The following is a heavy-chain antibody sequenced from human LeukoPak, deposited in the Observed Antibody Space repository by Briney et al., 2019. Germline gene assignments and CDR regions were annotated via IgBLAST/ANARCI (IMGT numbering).Heavy chain of an antibody. J-gene: IGHJ4*02. D-gene: IGHD5-24*01. CDR3: ARQLDGYHQVY. CDR2: IYYSGST. CDR1: GGSISSGDYY. V-gene: IGHV4-30-4*01. Sequence: ASETLSLTCTVSGGSISSGDYYWSWIRQPPGKGLEWIGYIYYSGSTYYNPSLKSRVTISVDTSKNQFSLKLSSVTAADTAVYYCARQLDGYHQVYWGQGTPVTVSS.